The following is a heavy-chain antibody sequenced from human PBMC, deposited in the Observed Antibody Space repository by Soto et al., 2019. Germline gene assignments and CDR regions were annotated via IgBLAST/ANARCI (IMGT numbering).Heavy chain of an antibody. J-gene: IGHJ6*02. CDR3: AHGYYDFWSGYYYDYGMDV. D-gene: IGHD3-3*01. CDR2: IYWNDDK. Sequence: SGPTLVKPTQTLTLTCTFSGFSLSTSGVGVGWIRQPPGKALEWLALIYWNDDKRYSPSLKSRLTITKDTSKNQVVLTMTNMDPVDTATYYCAHGYYDFWSGYYYDYGMDVWGQGTTVTVSS. CDR1: GFSLSTSGVG. V-gene: IGHV2-5*01.